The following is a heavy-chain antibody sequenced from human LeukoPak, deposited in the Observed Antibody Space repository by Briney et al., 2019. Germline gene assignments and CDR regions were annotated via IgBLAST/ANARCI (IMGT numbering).Heavy chain of an antibody. D-gene: IGHD1-7*01. J-gene: IGHJ4*02. CDR3: AKAPSDWNYGGWVLFDC. V-gene: IGHV3-23*01. CDR1: GFTLSSYA. CDR2: ISGSGGST. Sequence: PGGSLRLSCAASGFTLSSYALSWVRQPPGKGLEWVSAISGSGGSTYYADSVKGRFTISRDNTKNTLYLQMNSLRAEDTAVYYCAKAPSDWNYGGWVLFDCWGQGTLVTVSS.